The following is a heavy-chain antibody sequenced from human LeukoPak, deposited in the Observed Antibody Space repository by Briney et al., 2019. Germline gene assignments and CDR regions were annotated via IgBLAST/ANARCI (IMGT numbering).Heavy chain of an antibody. Sequence: GSLRLSCAASGFYIGSNYMSWVRQAPGKGLEWVSIINSGGSTYYADSVKGRFTISRDNSKNTLYLQMNSLRAEDTAVYYCARVDYGGRTDTVDIWGQGTMVTVSS. D-gene: IGHD4-23*01. J-gene: IGHJ3*02. V-gene: IGHV3-53*01. CDR1: GFYIGSNY. CDR3: ARVDYGGRTDTVDI. CDR2: INSGGST.